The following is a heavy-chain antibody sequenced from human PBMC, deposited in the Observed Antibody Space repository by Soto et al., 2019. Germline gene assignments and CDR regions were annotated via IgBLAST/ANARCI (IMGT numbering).Heavy chain of an antibody. CDR1: GGSISSYY. D-gene: IGHD4-17*01. CDR2: IYYSGST. Sequence: KPSETLSLTCTVSGGSISSYYWSWIRQPPGKGLEWIGYIYYSGSTNYNPSLKSRVTISVDTSKNQFSLKLSSVTAADTAVYYCARRYGDYEDNPYYYYYYMDVWGKGTTVTVSS. CDR3: ARRYGDYEDNPYYYYYYMDV. J-gene: IGHJ6*03. V-gene: IGHV4-59*08.